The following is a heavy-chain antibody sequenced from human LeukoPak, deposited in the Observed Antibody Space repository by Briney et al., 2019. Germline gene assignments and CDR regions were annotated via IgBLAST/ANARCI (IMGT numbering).Heavy chain of an antibody. J-gene: IGHJ4*02. CDR3: ALIPYCTTITCYFFDY. Sequence: GASVKVSCKASRYTFTGYYMHWVRQAPGQGLEWMGWINPDNGDTNSAQKFQGRVTMTRDTSISTAYMELGRLTSDDTAMYYCALIPYCTTITCYFFDYWGQGTLVTVSS. CDR2: INPDNGDT. V-gene: IGHV1-2*02. D-gene: IGHD2-8*01. CDR1: RYTFTGYY.